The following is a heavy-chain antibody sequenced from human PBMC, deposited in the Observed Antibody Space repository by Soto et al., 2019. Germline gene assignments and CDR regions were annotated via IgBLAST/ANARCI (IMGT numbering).Heavy chain of an antibody. J-gene: IGHJ5*02. D-gene: IGHD6-13*01. CDR3: ARHTAMDIAAAGWFDP. CDR2: ISAYNGNT. CDR1: GYTFTSYG. V-gene: IGHV1-18*01. Sequence: QVQLVQSGAEVKKPGASVKVSCKASGYTFTSYGISWVRQAPGQGLEWMGWISAYNGNTNYAQKLQGRVTMTTDTSTSTAYMEMRSLRSDDTAVYYCARHTAMDIAAAGWFDPWGQGTLVTVSS.